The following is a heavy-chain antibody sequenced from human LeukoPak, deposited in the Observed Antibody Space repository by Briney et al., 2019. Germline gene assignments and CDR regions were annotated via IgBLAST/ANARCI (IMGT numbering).Heavy chain of an antibody. V-gene: IGHV1-69*05. CDR1: GGTFSSYA. CDR2: IIPIFGTA. J-gene: IGHJ6*03. Sequence: SVKVFCKASGGTFSSYAISWVRQAPGQGLEWMGGIIPIFGTANYAQKFQGRVTITTDESTSTAYMELSSLRSEDTAVYYCASCYSPYYYYYMDVWGKGTTVTVSS. CDR3: ASCYSPYYYYYMDV. D-gene: IGHD2-2*02.